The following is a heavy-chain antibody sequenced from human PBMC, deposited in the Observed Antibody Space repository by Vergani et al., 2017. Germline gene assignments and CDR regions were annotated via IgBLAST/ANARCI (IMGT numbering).Heavy chain of an antibody. CDR1: GGSLSSSNW. D-gene: IGHD3-22*01. J-gene: IGHJ4*02. V-gene: IGHV4-4*02. Sequence: QVQLQESGPGLVKPSGPLSLTCAVSGGSLSSSNWWSWVRQPPGKGLEWIGEIYHSGSTNYNPSLKSRVTISVDKSKNQFSLKLSSVTAADTAVYYCARDLRGPDYYDSSGYYYYFDYWGQGTLVTVSS. CDR3: ARDLRGPDYYDSSGYYYYFDY. CDR2: IYHSGST.